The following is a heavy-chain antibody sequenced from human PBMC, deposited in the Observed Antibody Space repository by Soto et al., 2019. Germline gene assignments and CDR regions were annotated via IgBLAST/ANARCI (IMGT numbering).Heavy chain of an antibody. V-gene: IGHV3-15*01. J-gene: IGHJ4*02. CDR2: IKSTAYGGTT. CDR3: TTDDTSGYYFHY. Sequence: GGSLRLSCAASNFTFSYAWMSWVRQAPGKGLEWVGRIKSTAYGGTTDYAAPVKGRVTISRDDSKNTLYLQMNSLRTEDTARYYCTTDDTSGYYFHYWGQGTLVTVSS. CDR1: NFTFSYAW. D-gene: IGHD3-22*01.